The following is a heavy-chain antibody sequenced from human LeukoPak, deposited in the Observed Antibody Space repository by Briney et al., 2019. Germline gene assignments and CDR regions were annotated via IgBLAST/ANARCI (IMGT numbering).Heavy chain of an antibody. V-gene: IGHV4-39*01. D-gene: IGHD2-2*02. CDR2: IYYSGNT. J-gene: IGHJ4*02. Sequence: PSETLSLTCTVSGSSISNYYWGWIRQAPGKGLEWIGSIYYSGNTYYNSSLKSRVTISLDTSKNQFSLKLSSVTAADTAVYYCARGSNYCASISCHMNDWGQGTLVTVSS. CDR1: GSSISNYY. CDR3: ARGSNYCASISCHMND.